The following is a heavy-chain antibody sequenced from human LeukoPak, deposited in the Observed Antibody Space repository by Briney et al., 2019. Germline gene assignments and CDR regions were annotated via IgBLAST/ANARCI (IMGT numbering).Heavy chain of an antibody. CDR3: AREGRSCSTAICEFDY. CDR1: GFTFSSYD. J-gene: IGHJ4*02. D-gene: IGHD2-8*01. CDR2: IDTADNT. Sequence: GGSLRLSCAASGFTFSSYDMHWVRHATGKGLEWVSAIDTADNTYYPDSVKGRFTVSRENAKSSFYLQMNSLRAGDTAVYYCAREGRSCSTAICEFDYWGQGTLVAVSS. V-gene: IGHV3-13*01.